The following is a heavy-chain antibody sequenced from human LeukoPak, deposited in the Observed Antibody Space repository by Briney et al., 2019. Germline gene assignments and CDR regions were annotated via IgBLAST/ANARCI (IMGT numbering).Heavy chain of an antibody. V-gene: IGHV4-38-2*02. J-gene: IGHJ3*02. CDR1: GYSISSGYY. D-gene: IGHD1-26*01. Sequence: SETLSLTCTVSGYSISSGYYWGWIRQPPGKGLEGIGSIYHSGSTYYNPSLKSRVSISVDTSKNQFSLKLSSVTAADTAVYYCARDNSGSSSTNAFDIWGQGTMVTVSS. CDR3: ARDNSGSSSTNAFDI. CDR2: IYHSGST.